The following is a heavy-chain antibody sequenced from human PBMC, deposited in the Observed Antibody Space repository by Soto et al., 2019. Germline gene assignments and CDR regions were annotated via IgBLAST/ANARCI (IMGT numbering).Heavy chain of an antibody. J-gene: IGHJ5*02. CDR1: GFSLRTSGVF. CDR3: AHSDCSGGSCYWVVNWCDL. Sequence: VATLANTPQSLTMPCTFSGFSLRTSGVFVGWIRQPPGKALEWLALIYWNDDKRYSPSLKSRLTITKDTSKNQVVLTMTNMDPVDTATYYCAHSDCSGGSCYWVVNWCDLWGQGTLVTVSA. D-gene: IGHD2-15*01. V-gene: IGHV2-5*01. CDR2: IYWNDDK.